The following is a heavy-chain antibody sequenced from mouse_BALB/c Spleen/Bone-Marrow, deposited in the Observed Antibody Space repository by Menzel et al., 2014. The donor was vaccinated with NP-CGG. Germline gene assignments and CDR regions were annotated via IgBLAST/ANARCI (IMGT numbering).Heavy chain of an antibody. CDR1: GFAFSSYD. Sequence: EVKLMESGGGLVKPGGSLKLSCAASGFAFSSYDMSWVRQTPEKRLEWVATISSGGSYTYYPDSVKGRFTISRDNARSTLYLQMSSLRSEDTALYYCARLGNWYFDVWGAGTTVTVSS. V-gene: IGHV5-9*02. CDR3: ARLGNWYFDV. CDR2: ISSGGSYT. D-gene: IGHD1-1*02. J-gene: IGHJ1*01.